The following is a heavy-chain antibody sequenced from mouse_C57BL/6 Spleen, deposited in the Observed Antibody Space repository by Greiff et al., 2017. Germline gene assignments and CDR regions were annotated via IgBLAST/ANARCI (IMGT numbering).Heavy chain of an antibody. CDR3: AIRGITTDYYAMDY. CDR1: GFSLTSYG. D-gene: IGHD2-4*01. J-gene: IGHJ4*01. Sequence: VKLQESGPGLVQPSQSLSITCTVSGFSLTSYGVHWVRQSPGKGLEWLGVIWRGGSTDYNAAFMSRLSITKDNSKSQVFFKMNSLQADDTAIYYCAIRGITTDYYAMDYWGQGTSVTVSS. V-gene: IGHV2-5*01. CDR2: IWRGGST.